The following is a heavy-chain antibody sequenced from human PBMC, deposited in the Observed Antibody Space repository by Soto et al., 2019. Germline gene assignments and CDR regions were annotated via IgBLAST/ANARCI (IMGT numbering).Heavy chain of an antibody. CDR2: IYATGTT. D-gene: IGHD1-1*01. V-gene: IGHV4-4*07. J-gene: IGHJ5*02. CDR1: GASISGFY. CDR3: VRGGTKTLREWFDP. Sequence: PSETLSLTCTVSGASISGFYWSWIRKSAGKGLEWIGRIYATGTTDYNPSLKSRVMMSVDTSKKQFSLKLRSVTAADTAVYYCVRGGTKTLREWFDPWGQGISVTVSS.